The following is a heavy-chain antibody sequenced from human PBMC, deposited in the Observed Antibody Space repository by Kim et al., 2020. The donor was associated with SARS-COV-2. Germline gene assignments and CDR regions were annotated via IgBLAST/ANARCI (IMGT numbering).Heavy chain of an antibody. Sequence: TYYADSVKGRFTISRDNSKNTLYLQMNSLRAEDTAVYYCARAPAPAAFDIWGQGTMVTVSS. CDR3: ARAPAPAAFDI. CDR2: T. V-gene: IGHV3-53*01. J-gene: IGHJ3*02.